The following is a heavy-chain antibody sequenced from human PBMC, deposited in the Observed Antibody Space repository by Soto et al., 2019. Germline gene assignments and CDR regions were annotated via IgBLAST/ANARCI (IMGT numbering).Heavy chain of an antibody. Sequence: GGTLRLSCTASGFTFSNAWMSWVRQAPGKGLESVGRIKSKTDGGTTYYAAPLKGRFTNSKDDSNNTLYEQMISLKAVGTGVYYCTKAVAGDFDALGQGTLGTVSS. D-gene: IGHD6-19*01. CDR1: GFTFSNAW. J-gene: IGHJ5*02. V-gene: IGHV3-15*01. CDR2: IKSKTDGGTT. CDR3: TKAVAGDFDA.